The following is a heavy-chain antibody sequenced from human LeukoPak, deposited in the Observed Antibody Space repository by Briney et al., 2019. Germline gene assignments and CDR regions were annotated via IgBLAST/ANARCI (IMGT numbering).Heavy chain of an antibody. J-gene: IGHJ4*02. CDR2: IVPLFGTR. V-gene: IGHV1-69*05. D-gene: IGHD5-12*01. Sequence: GASVKVSCKASGGTFSSNDISWVRQAPGQGLEWMGRIVPLFGTRSYAQKFQGRVTITTDESTNTSHMELTSLTSEDTAVYYCARDQGYGAYGLDYWGQGTLVTVSS. CDR3: ARDQGYGAYGLDY. CDR1: GGTFSSND.